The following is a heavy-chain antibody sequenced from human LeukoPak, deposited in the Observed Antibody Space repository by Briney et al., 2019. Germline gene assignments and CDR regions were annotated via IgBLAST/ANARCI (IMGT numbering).Heavy chain of an antibody. CDR3: AKAQHTAMVRHGDY. J-gene: IGHJ4*02. CDR1: GFTFSNFA. CDR2: ISGSGGTT. V-gene: IGHV3-23*01. Sequence: PGGSLRLSCAAPGFTFSNFAMSWVRQAPGKGLEWVSSISGSGGTTYYADSVKGRFTISRDNSKKTLYLQMNSLRAEDTAVYYCAKAQHTAMVRHGDYWDRGTLVTVSS. D-gene: IGHD5-18*01.